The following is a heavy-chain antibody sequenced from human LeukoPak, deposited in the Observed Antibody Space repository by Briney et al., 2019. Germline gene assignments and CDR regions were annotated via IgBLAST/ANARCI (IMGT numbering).Heavy chain of an antibody. J-gene: IGHJ4*02. Sequence: GGSLRLSCAASGFTFSRYWMSWVRQAPEKGLEWVANINQDGRKKYYVDSVKGRFTISRDNAKNSLYLQINSLRVEDTAVYYCARDVGGPDYWGQGTLVTVSS. CDR3: ARDVGGPDY. CDR1: GFTFSRYW. D-gene: IGHD3-10*01. V-gene: IGHV3-7*01. CDR2: INQDGRKK.